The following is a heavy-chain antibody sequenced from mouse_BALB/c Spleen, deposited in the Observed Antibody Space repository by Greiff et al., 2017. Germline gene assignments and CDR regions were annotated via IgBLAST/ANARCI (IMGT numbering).Heavy chain of an antibody. Sequence: EVQLVESGGGLVKPGGSLKLSCAASGFTFSSYAMSWVRQSPEKRLEWVAEISSGGSYTYYPDTVTGRFTISRDNAKNTLYLEMSSLGSEDTAMYYCASYGNYAFAYWGQGTLVTVSA. CDR3: ASYGNYAFAY. J-gene: IGHJ3*01. V-gene: IGHV5-9-4*01. D-gene: IGHD2-1*01. CDR2: ISSGGSYT. CDR1: GFTFSSYA.